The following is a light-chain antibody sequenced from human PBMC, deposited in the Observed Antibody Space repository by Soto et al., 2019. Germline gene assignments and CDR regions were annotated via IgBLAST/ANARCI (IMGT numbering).Light chain of an antibody. CDR1: QSLVYSDGNTY. V-gene: IGKV2-30*01. Sequence: DVVMTQSPLSLPVTLGQPASISCRSSQSLVYSDGNTYLNWFQQRPGQSPRRLIHKVSNRDSGVPDRFSGSGSGPNFTLEISRVEAEDVGLYYCMQSTHWPRTFGQGTKAEIK. CDR2: KVS. CDR3: MQSTHWPRT. J-gene: IGKJ1*01.